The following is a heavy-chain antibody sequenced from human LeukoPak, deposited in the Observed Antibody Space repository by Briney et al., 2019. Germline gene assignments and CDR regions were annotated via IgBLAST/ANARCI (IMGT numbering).Heavy chain of an antibody. D-gene: IGHD6-19*01. V-gene: IGHV1-18*01. CDR3: TRGYGGWPTYIDY. Sequence: ASVKVSCKASGYTFTSFYITWVRQAPGQGLEWLGWISAYSGSTDYAERFQGRVTMTIDRSTNTAYMGLRSLRYDDTAVYWCTRGYGGWPTYIDYWGQGSLVIVSS. CDR2: ISAYSGST. J-gene: IGHJ4*02. CDR1: GYTFTSFY.